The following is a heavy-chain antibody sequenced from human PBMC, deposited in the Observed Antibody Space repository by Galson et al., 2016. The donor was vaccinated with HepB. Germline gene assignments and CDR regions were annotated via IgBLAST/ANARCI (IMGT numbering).Heavy chain of an antibody. J-gene: IGHJ4*02. V-gene: IGHV1-8*01. CDR1: GYTLTSYD. D-gene: IGHD4-17*01. Sequence: SVKVSCKASGYTLTSYDINWVRQATGQGLEWMGWMNPNSGNTGYAQKFQGRVTMTRTTSLSTAYLEVSSLTSEDTAVYYCVRGRYGDYDGGFDYWGQGTLVTVS. CDR3: VRGRYGDYDGGFDY. CDR2: MNPNSGNT.